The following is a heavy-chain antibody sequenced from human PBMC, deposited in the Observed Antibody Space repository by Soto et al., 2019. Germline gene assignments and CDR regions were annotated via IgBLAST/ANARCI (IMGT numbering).Heavy chain of an antibody. CDR1: GYTFITYG. CDR3: ARGPTNYYDNSANYFLDY. V-gene: IGHV1-18*01. CDR2: ISTYNGNT. J-gene: IGHJ4*02. D-gene: IGHD3-22*01. Sequence: QVQLVQSGAEVKKPGASVKVSCKASGYTFITYGVSWVRQAPGQGLDWLGWISTYNGNTRYADRLQGRVTMTTDTTTNTAYMELRNLRSDETAVYYCARGPTNYYDNSANYFLDYWGQGTLVTVSS.